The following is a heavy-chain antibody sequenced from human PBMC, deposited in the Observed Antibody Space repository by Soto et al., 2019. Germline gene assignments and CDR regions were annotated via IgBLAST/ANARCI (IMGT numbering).Heavy chain of an antibody. CDR1: GFTFSSHG. D-gene: IGHD5-18*01. V-gene: IGHV3-30*18. CDR2: ISCDGGNK. Sequence: QVQLVEYGGGVVQPGRSLRLSCAASGFTFSSHGMHGVGQAPGKGLVWVAVISCDGGNKYYADSVKGRFTIPRDNSKKTLYLQMNSLRAEETAVYYCAKVTAVDTALASFDYWGQGTLVTVSS. J-gene: IGHJ4*02. CDR3: AKVTAVDTALASFDY.